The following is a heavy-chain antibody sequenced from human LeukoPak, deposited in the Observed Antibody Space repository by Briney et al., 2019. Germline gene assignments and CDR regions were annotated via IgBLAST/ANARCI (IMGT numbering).Heavy chain of an antibody. J-gene: IGHJ4*02. Sequence: GGSLRLSCTASKFTFSNYGMQWVRQAPGKGLEWVAVISSDGGTKYYADSVKGRFTLSRDNSRNTLDLQMNSLGPEDTAVYYCAKDVGKWESLHFFDYWGQGTLVTVSS. D-gene: IGHD1-26*01. CDR2: ISSDGGTK. CDR3: AKDVGKWESLHFFDY. V-gene: IGHV3-30*18. CDR1: KFTFSNYG.